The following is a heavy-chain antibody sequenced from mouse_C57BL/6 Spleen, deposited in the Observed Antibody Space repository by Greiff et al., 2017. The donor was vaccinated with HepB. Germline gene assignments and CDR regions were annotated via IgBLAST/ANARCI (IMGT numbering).Heavy chain of an antibody. CDR3: ARFGRNYGYAMDY. CDR1: GFTFSSYA. CDR2: ISDGGSYT. V-gene: IGHV5-4*03. Sequence: DVMLVESGGGLVKPGGSLKLSCAASGFTFSSYAMSWVRQTPEKRLEWVATISDGGSYTYYPDNVKGRFTISRDNAKNNLYLQMSHLKSEDTAMYYCARFGRNYGYAMDYWGQGTSVTVSS. D-gene: IGHD1-1*01. J-gene: IGHJ4*01.